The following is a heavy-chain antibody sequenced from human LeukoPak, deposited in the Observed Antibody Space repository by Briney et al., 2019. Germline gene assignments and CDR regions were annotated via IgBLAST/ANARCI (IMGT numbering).Heavy chain of an antibody. D-gene: IGHD3-3*01. CDR2: ISSSSSYI. J-gene: IGHJ6*03. CDR3: ARDNTADYDFWSGYYSYYYYYYMDV. Sequence: GGSLRLSCAASGLTFSSYWMHWVRQAPGKGLEWVSSISSSSSYIYYADSVKGRFTISRDNAKNSLYLQMNSQRAEDTAVYYCARDNTADYDFWSGYYSYYYYYYMDVWGKGTTVTVSS. CDR1: GLTFSSYW. V-gene: IGHV3-21*01.